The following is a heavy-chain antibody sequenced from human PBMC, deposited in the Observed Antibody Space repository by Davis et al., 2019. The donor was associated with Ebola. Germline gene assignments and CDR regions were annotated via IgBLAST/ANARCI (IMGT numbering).Heavy chain of an antibody. D-gene: IGHD2-2*01. CDR2: VNHSGIT. V-gene: IGHV4-34*01. J-gene: IGHJ6*02. Sequence: PSETLSLTCAVSGGSFSGYCWSWIRQTPGKGLEWIGEVNHSGITNYNPSLRSRVAISVDTSKSQFSLKLSSVSAADTAIYYCARGPYGNGYQMQWGYFYHGMDVWGQGTTVIVSS. CDR3: ARGPYGNGYQMQWGYFYHGMDV. CDR1: GGSFSGYC.